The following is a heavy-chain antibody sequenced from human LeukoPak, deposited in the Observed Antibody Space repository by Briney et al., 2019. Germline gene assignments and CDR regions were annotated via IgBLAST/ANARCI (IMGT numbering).Heavy chain of an antibody. CDR2: IRYDGTNK. CDR1: GFTFSIFG. J-gene: IGHJ4*02. CDR3: AKHYREYSSSGPLDY. D-gene: IGHD6-6*01. V-gene: IGHV3-30*02. Sequence: QTGGSLRLSYTASGFTFSIFGMHWVRQAPGKGLEWVAFIRYDGTNKYYADSVKGRFTISRDNSKNTLYLQMNSLRAEDTAVYYCAKHYREYSSSGPLDYWGQGTLVTVSS.